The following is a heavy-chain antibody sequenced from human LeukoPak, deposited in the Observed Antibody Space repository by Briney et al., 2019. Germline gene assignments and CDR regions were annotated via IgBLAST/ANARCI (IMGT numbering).Heavy chain of an antibody. CDR2: INPNSGGI. CDR1: GYTFTGYY. Sequence: ASVKVSCKASGYTFTGYYMHWVRQAPGQGLEWMGWINPNSGGINYAQKFQGRVTMTRDTSISTAYMELSRLRSDDTAVYYCARDRGYCSGGSCYSSFDYWGQGTLVTVSS. D-gene: IGHD2-15*01. CDR3: ARDRGYCSGGSCYSSFDY. V-gene: IGHV1-2*02. J-gene: IGHJ4*02.